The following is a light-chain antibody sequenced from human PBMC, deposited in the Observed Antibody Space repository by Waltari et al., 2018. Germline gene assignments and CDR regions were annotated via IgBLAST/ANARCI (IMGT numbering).Light chain of an antibody. V-gene: IGKV1-33*01. CDR2: DAS. J-gene: IGKJ2*01. Sequence: DIQMTQSPSSLSVSVGDRVTITCRASQDISNYLNWYQQKPGKAPKHLIYDASNLQTGVPSRFSGSGSGTDFTFTISSLQPEDIATYYCQQYDNLSYTFGQGTKLQIK. CDR3: QQYDNLSYT. CDR1: QDISNY.